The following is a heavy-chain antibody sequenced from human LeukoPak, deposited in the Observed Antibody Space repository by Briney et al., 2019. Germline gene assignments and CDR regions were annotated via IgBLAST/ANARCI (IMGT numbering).Heavy chain of an antibody. CDR2: IKQDGSEK. Sequence: GGSLRLSCAASGFTFSSYWMSWVRQAPGKGLEWVANIKQDGSEKYYVDSVKGRFTISRDNAKNSLYLQINSLRVDDTAVYFCGRVMTSGRGTDYWGQGTLVTVSS. V-gene: IGHV3-7*01. D-gene: IGHD6-19*01. J-gene: IGHJ4*02. CDR3: GRVMTSGRGTDY. CDR1: GFTFSSYW.